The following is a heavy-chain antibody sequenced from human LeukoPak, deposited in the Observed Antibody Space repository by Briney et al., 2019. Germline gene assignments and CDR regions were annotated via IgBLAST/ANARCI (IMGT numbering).Heavy chain of an antibody. CDR3: ASPRCSSTSCYPWVGYYYYGMDV. V-gene: IGHV1-69*13. D-gene: IGHD2-2*01. CDR1: GGTFSSYA. CDR2: IIPIFGTA. Sequence: GASVKVSCKASGGTFSSYAISWVRQAPGQGLEWMGGIIPIFGTANYAQKFQGRVTITAGESTSTAYMELSSLRSEDTAVYYCASPRCSSTSCYPWVGYYYYGMDVWGQGTTVTVSS. J-gene: IGHJ6*02.